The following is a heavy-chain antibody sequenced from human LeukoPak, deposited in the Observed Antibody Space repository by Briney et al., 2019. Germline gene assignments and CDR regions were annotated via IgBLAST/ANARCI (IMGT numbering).Heavy chain of an antibody. CDR1: GASISSGSYY. CDR2: IYTRGNT. V-gene: IGHV4-61*02. Sequence: SQTLSLTCTVSGASISSGSYYWSWIRQPAGKGLEWLGRIYTRGNTYYRPSLQSRVTISLDASKNQFSLKLSSVTAVDTAVYYCARDSGSGTFTWGQGTLVTVSS. CDR3: ARDSGSGTFT. J-gene: IGHJ5*02. D-gene: IGHD3-10*01.